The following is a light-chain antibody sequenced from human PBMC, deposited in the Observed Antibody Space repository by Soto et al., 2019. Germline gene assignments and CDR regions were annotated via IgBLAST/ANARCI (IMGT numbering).Light chain of an antibody. J-gene: IGKJ4*01. Sequence: EIVLTQSPGTLSLSAGERVTLSFRASQSISNNHLAWYQQKPGQAPRLLIHGTSNRATGIPDRFSGSGSGTDFTLTFSRLEPEDFAVYYCEYYGTSITFGGGTKVDIK. CDR2: GTS. CDR1: QSISNNH. CDR3: EYYGTSIT. V-gene: IGKV3-20*01.